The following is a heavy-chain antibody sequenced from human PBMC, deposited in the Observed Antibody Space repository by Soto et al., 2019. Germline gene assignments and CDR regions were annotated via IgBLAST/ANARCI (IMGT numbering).Heavy chain of an antibody. J-gene: IGHJ4*02. Sequence: QLQLQESGPGLVKPSETLSLTCTVSGGSISSSSYYWGWIRQPPGKGLEWIGSIYYSGSTYYNPSLKSRVTISVDTSKNQFSLKLSSVTAADTAVYYCASNSGWYEPFDYWGQGTLVTVSS. V-gene: IGHV4-39*01. D-gene: IGHD6-19*01. CDR3: ASNSGWYEPFDY. CDR2: IYYSGST. CDR1: GGSISSSSYY.